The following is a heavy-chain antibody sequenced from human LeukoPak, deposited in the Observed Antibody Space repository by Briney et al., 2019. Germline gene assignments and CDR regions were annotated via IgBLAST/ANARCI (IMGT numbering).Heavy chain of an antibody. Sequence: SETLSLTCTVSGGSISSYYWSWIRQPPGKGLEWIGYIYYSGSTNYNPSLKSRVTISVDTSKNQFSLKLSSVTAADTTVYYCARQDTAMVYFDYWGQGTLVTVSS. CDR3: ARQDTAMVYFDY. CDR1: GGSISSYY. CDR2: IYYSGST. D-gene: IGHD5-18*01. J-gene: IGHJ4*02. V-gene: IGHV4-59*01.